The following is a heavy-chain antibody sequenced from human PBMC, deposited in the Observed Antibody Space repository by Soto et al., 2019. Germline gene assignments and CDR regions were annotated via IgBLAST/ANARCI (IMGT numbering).Heavy chain of an antibody. CDR3: ARGYCGGDCYRKTYYFDY. Sequence: SETLSLTCTVSGDSISSYSWSWIRQPPGKGLEWIGYIYYSGSTNYNPSLKSRVTIPVDTSKNQFSLKLSSVTAADTAVYYCARGYCGGDCYRKTYYFDYWGQGTLVTVSS. D-gene: IGHD2-21*02. CDR1: GDSISSYS. CDR2: IYYSGST. V-gene: IGHV4-59*13. J-gene: IGHJ4*02.